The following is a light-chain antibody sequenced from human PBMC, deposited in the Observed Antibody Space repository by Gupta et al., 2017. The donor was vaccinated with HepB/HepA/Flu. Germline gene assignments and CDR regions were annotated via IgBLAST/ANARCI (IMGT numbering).Light chain of an antibody. J-gene: IGLJ2*01. CDR2: SNN. CDR1: SSNIGSNT. V-gene: IGLV1-44*01. Sequence: QSVLTQPPSASGTPGQRVTISCSGSSSNIGSNTVNWYQQLPGTAPKLLIYSNNQRTSGVPDRFSGSTSGTSASLAISVLQSEEEADYYCEEWEDSLNGPHVVFGGGTKLTVL. CDR3: EEWEDSLNGPHVV.